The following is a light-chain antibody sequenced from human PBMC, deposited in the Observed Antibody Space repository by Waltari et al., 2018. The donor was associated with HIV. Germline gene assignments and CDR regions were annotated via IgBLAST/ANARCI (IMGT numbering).Light chain of an antibody. V-gene: IGLV3-21*02. CDR3: QVWDSTTDEGV. CDR2: DDS. J-gene: IGLJ2*01. Sequence: SYVLTQPPSVSVAPGQTATITCGGNNIKSKNVHWYRQRPGQAPTLVVYDDSARPSGIPERFSGSHSENTATPTISRVEAGDEADYYCQVWDSTTDEGVFGGGTKLAVL. CDR1: NIKSKN.